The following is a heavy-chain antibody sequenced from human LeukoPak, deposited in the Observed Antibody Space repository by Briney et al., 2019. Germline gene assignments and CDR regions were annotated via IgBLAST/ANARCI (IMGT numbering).Heavy chain of an antibody. J-gene: IGHJ3*02. V-gene: IGHV4-34*01. CDR3: ARRGYSYGYPLVAFDI. CDR1: GGSFSGYY. D-gene: IGHD5-18*01. Sequence: SETLSLTCAVHGGSFSGYYWSWIRQPPGKGLEWIGEINHSGSTNYNPSLKSRVTISVDTSKNQFSLKLSSVTAADTAVYYCARRGYSYGYPLVAFDIWGQGTMVTVSS. CDR2: INHSGST.